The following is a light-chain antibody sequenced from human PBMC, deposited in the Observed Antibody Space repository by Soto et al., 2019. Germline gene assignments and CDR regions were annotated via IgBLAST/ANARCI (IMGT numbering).Light chain of an antibody. CDR3: HKRTNSWPPLIT. V-gene: IGKV3-11*01. CDR1: QSVASY. J-gene: IGKJ5*01. Sequence: EIVLTQSPATLSLSLVERATLSCRASQSVASYLAWYQQKPGQSPRLLIYDTSNSATGIPARFSGSGFATDFTHTIRSLGPEEFAVYYFHKRTNSWPPLITFGQGTRVDIK. CDR2: DTS.